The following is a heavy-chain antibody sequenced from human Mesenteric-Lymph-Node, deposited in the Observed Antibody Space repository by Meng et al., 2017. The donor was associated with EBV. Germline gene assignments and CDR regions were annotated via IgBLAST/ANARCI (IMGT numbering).Heavy chain of an antibody. CDR3: ARGYSSGWFDP. V-gene: IGHV3-11*01. Sequence: VQLVGFGGGLVKPGGSLRLPCAASVVTFRGYYMSWIRQAPGKGLEWVSYISSSGSTMIYADSVKGRFTISRDNAKDSLFLQMNNLRGDDTAVYYCARGYSSGWFDPWGQGTLVTVSS. CDR1: VVTFRGYY. J-gene: IGHJ5*02. CDR2: ISSSGSTM. D-gene: IGHD6-19*01.